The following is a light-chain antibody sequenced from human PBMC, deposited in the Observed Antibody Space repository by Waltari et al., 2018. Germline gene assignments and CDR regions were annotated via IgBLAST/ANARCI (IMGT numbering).Light chain of an antibody. CDR3: SSYTSSSTLHYV. Sequence: QSALTQPASVSGSPGQSITISCTGPSSDVGGYNYVSRYQQHPGKASKLMIYDVSNRPSGVSNRFSGSKSGNTASLTISGLQAEDEADYYCSSYTSSSTLHYVFGTGTKVTVL. CDR1: SSDVGGYNY. V-gene: IGLV2-14*03. J-gene: IGLJ1*01. CDR2: DVS.